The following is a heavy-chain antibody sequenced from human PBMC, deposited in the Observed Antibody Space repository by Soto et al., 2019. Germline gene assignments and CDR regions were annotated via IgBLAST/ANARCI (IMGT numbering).Heavy chain of an antibody. Sequence: SETLSLTCTVSGGSISSYYWSWIRQPPGKGLERIGYIYYSGSTNYNPSLKSRVTISVDTSKNQFSLKLSSVTAADTAVYYCARAGRGYSGYENNWFDPWGQGTLVTVSS. CDR1: GGSISSYY. V-gene: IGHV4-59*01. D-gene: IGHD5-12*01. J-gene: IGHJ5*02. CDR2: IYYSGST. CDR3: ARAGRGYSGYENNWFDP.